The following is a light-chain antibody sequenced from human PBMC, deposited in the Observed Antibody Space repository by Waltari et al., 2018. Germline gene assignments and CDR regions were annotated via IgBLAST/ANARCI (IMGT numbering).Light chain of an antibody. V-gene: IGLV4-69*01. CDR3: QTWGTGTWV. J-gene: IGLJ3*02. CDR2: INSDGSH. Sequence: QLVVTQSPSASASLGASVKFTCTLTSGHSSYAIAWHQQQPEKGPRYLMKINSDGSHKKGGGIPDRFSGSSSGAERYLPISSLQAEDEADYYCQTWGTGTWVFGGGTKLTVL. CDR1: SGHSSYA.